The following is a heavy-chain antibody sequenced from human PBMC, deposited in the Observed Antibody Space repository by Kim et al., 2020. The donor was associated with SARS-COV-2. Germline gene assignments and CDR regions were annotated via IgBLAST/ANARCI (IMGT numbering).Heavy chain of an antibody. J-gene: IGHJ4*01. CDR2: ISYDGSNK. Sequence: GGSLRLSCAASGFTFSSYGMHWVRQAPGKGLEWVAVISYDGSNKYYADSVKGRFTISRDNSKNTLYLQMNSLRAEDTAVYYCASGEELKYYDSSGYYDY. CDR1: GFTFSSYG. CDR3: ASGEELKYYDSSGYYDY. D-gene: IGHD3-22*01. V-gene: IGHV3-33*05.